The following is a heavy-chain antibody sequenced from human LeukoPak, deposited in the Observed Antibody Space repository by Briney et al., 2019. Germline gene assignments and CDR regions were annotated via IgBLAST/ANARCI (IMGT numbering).Heavy chain of an antibody. V-gene: IGHV3-7*01. CDR2: IEEDGSET. CDR1: GFTFSSNW. Sequence: GGSLRLSCAASGFTFSSNWMTWVRQAPGKGLEWVANIEEDGSETYYVDSVKGRFIISRDNANKLLSLQMNSLRVEDTAVYYCARATRQGSYSFGSGTYYGPSAWGQGTLVTVSS. D-gene: IGHD3-10*01. J-gene: IGHJ4*02. CDR3: ARATRQGSYSFGSGTYYGPSA.